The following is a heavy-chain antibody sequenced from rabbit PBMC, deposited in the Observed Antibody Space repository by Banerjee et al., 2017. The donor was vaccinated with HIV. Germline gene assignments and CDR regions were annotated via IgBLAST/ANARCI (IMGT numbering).Heavy chain of an antibody. CDR1: GFTLSSYW. CDR3: ARDLAAVTGWNFGL. CDR2: INTSSGNT. J-gene: IGHJ3*01. D-gene: IGHD7-1*01. Sequence: QSLEESGGGLVKPGASLTLTCTASGFTLSSYWMCWVRQAPGKGLEWITCINTSSGNTVYASWAKSRFTISRTSSTTVTLQMTSLTGADTATYFCARDLAAVTGWNFGLWGQGTLVTVS. V-gene: IGHV1S40*01.